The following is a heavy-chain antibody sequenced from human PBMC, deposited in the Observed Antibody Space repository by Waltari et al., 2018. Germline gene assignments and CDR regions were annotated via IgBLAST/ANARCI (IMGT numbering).Heavy chain of an antibody. CDR2: IKSKTDGGTT. CDR3: TTGLVAARPGIDY. Sequence: EVQLVESGGGLVKPGGSLRLACAASGFPFSNPWMNRVPQAPGKGLEWVGRIKSKTDGGTTDYAAPVKGRFTISRDDSKNTLYLQMNSLKTEDTAVYYCTTGLVAARPGIDYWGQGTLVTVSS. J-gene: IGHJ4*02. CDR1: GFPFSNPW. V-gene: IGHV3-15*07. D-gene: IGHD2-15*01.